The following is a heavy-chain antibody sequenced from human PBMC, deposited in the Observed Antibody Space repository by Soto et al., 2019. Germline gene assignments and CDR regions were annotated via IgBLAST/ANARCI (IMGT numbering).Heavy chain of an antibody. J-gene: IGHJ4*02. CDR2: ISGSGGST. CDR1: GFTFSSYA. CDR3: AKDLFHRTTVTTIDY. D-gene: IGHD4-4*01. V-gene: IGHV3-23*01. Sequence: PGGSLRLSCAASGFTFSSYAMSWVRQAPGKGLEWVSAISGSGGSTYYADSVKGRFTISRDNSKNTLYLQMNSLRAEDTAVYYCAKDLFHRTTVTTIDYWGQGTLVTVSS.